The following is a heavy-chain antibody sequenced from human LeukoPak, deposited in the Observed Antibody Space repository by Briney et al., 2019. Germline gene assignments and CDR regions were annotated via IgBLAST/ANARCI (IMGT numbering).Heavy chain of an antibody. D-gene: IGHD2-2*01. CDR2: INTNTGNP. Sequence: ASVKVSCTASGYTFTSYAMNWVRQAPGQGLEWMGWINTNTGNPTYAQGFTGRFVFSLDTSVSTAYLQISSLKAEDTAVYYCARDVVVPAASGYYYYGMDVWGQGTTVTVSS. V-gene: IGHV7-4-1*02. J-gene: IGHJ6*02. CDR1: GYTFTSYA. CDR3: ARDVVVPAASGYYYYGMDV.